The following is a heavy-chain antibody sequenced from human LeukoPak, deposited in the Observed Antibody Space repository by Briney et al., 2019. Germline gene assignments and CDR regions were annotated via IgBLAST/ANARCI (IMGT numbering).Heavy chain of an antibody. Sequence: GGSLRISCAASGFIITDYWLGWVRQAPGKGLEWVAVIWYDGSDKYYADSVKGRFTISRDNSKNTLYLQMNSLRAEDTAVYYCAKDKDYGYYMDVWGKGTTVTVSS. CDR3: AKDKDYGYYMDV. V-gene: IGHV3-33*06. D-gene: IGHD3-16*01. CDR2: IWYDGSDK. CDR1: GFIITDYW. J-gene: IGHJ6*03.